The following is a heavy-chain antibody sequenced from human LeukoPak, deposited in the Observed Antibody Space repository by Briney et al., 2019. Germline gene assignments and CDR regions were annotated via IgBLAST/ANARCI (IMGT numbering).Heavy chain of an antibody. CDR1: GYGFTNYW. V-gene: IGHV5-51*01. Sequence: GESLRISCKASGYGFTNYWIGWVRQMPGKGLEWMGIIYPGDSDTRYSPSFQGQVTISADKSISTAYLQWSSLKASDTAMYYCARMHYDSSGYYSLDYWGQGTLVTVSS. CDR2: IYPGDSDT. CDR3: ARMHYDSSGYYSLDY. J-gene: IGHJ4*02. D-gene: IGHD3-22*01.